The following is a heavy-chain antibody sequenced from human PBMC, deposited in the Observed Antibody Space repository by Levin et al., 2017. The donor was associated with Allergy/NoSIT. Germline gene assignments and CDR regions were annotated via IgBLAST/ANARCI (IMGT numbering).Heavy chain of an antibody. CDR1: GFIFSDYY. CDR2: ISTTGHTV. CDR3: ARGADFWSGYCFDP. J-gene: IGHJ5*02. D-gene: IGHD3-3*01. Sequence: GGSLRLSCAASGFIFSDYYMSWIRQAPGKGLEWLSYISTTGHTVYYADSVKGRFTISRDNAKNSMHLQMNSLRIEDTAVYYCARGADFWSGYCFDPWGQGTLVTVSS. V-gene: IGHV3-11*01.